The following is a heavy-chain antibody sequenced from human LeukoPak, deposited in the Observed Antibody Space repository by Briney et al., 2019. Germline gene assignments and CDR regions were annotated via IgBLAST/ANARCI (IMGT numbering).Heavy chain of an antibody. J-gene: IGHJ1*01. CDR3: AKDGDYGSGSYPFQH. CDR2: ISDSGGIT. V-gene: IGHV3-23*01. Sequence: PGGSLRLSCAAPRFTFSSDAMNWVRQAPGKGLEWVSAISDSGGITYYAGSVKGRFTISTDSSKKMLYLQMSSLRAEDTAVYYCAKDGDYGSGSYPFQHWGQGTLVTVSS. CDR1: RFTFSSDA. D-gene: IGHD3-10*01.